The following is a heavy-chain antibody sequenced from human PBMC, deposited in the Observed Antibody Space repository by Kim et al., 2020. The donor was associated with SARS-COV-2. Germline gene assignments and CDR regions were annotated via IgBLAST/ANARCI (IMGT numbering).Heavy chain of an antibody. CDR3: AAPHYYDSSGSTQDEI. J-gene: IGHJ3*02. Sequence: SVKVSCKASGFTFTSSAVQWVRQARGQRLEWIGWIVVGSGNTNYAQKFQERVTITRDMSTSTAYMELSSLRSEDTAVYYCAAPHYYDSSGSTQDEIWGQGTMVTVSS. D-gene: IGHD3-22*01. CDR2: IVVGSGNT. V-gene: IGHV1-58*01. CDR1: GFTFTSSA.